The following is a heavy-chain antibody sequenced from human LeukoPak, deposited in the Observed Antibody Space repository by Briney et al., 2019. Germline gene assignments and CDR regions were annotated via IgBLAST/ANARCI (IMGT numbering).Heavy chain of an antibody. CDR3: ARRGYCSGGSCHSHSFDM. CDR1: GYSFTSYW. CDR2: IYPGDSDT. Sequence: GESLKISCKASGYSFTSYWIGWVRQMPGKGLEWMGIIYPGDSDTRYSPSFQGQVTISADKSISTAYLQWSSLKASDTAMYYCARRGYCSGGSCHSHSFDMGGQGTRVTVSS. J-gene: IGHJ3*02. V-gene: IGHV5-51*01. D-gene: IGHD2-15*01.